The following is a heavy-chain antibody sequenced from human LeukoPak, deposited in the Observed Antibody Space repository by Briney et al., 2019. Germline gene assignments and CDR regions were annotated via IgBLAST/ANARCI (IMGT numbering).Heavy chain of an antibody. D-gene: IGHD3-10*01. V-gene: IGHV1-46*01. J-gene: IGHJ4*02. CDR3: ARDGPNYGSGSQPFDY. Sequence: ASVKVSRKASGYTFTSYYMHWVRQAPGQGLEWMGIINPSGGSTSYAQKFQGRVTMTRDTSTSTVYMELSSLRSEDTAVYYCARDGPNYGSGSQPFDYWAREPWSPSPQ. CDR2: INPSGGST. CDR1: GYTFTSYY.